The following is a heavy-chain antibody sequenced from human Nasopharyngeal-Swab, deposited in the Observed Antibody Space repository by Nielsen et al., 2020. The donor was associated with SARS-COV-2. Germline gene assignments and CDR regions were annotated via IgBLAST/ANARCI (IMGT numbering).Heavy chain of an antibody. CDR3: AIIAAAGTHY. V-gene: IGHV3-74*01. Sequence: GESLKISCAASGFTFSSYWMHWVRQAPGKGLVWVSRINSDGSSTSSADSVKGRFTISGDNAKNTPYLQMNSLRAEDTAVYYCAIIAAAGTHYWGQGTLVTVSS. CDR2: INSDGSST. CDR1: GFTFSSYW. D-gene: IGHD6-13*01. J-gene: IGHJ4*02.